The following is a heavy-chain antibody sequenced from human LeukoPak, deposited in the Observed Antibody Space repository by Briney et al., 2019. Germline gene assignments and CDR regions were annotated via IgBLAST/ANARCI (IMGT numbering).Heavy chain of an antibody. CDR3: TTDSCLHHFDF. CDR1: RGSTSSITYS. CDR2: IYNSGST. Sequence: SETLSLTCTVSRGSTSSITYSCGSIRQPPGKGLEWIGSIYNSGSTYYNPSLKSRVTISLDTSKNQFSLKLSSVTAADTAVYYFTTDSCLHHFDFWGKGTMVTVSS. V-gene: IGHV4-39*02. J-gene: IGHJ4*02. D-gene: IGHD2-2*01.